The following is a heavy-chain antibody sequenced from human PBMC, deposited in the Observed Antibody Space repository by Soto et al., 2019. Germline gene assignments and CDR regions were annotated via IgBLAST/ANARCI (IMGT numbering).Heavy chain of an antibody. D-gene: IGHD1-20*01. CDR2: SYYSGTT. CDR1: GTSISVHSYY. V-gene: IGHV4-39*01. CDR3: TRRYNWNDNYFDP. J-gene: IGHJ5*02. Sequence: SETLSLTCTVSGTSISVHSYYWTWIRQPPGKGLEWIGSSYYSGTTYFNPSLKSRATISVDTSKNQFSLRLTSVTAADTAIYYCTRRYNWNDNYFDPRGPGALVTVSS.